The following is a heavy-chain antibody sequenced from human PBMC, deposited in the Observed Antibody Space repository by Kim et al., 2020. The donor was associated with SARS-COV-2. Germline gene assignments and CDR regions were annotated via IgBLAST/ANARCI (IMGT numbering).Heavy chain of an antibody. CDR3: ARAWGVPDHYCRFVL. CDR2: ITDTGNVQ. CDR1: GFTFSAYW. V-gene: IGHV3-74*01. J-gene: IGHJ2*01. D-gene: IGHD3-16*01. Sequence: GGSLRLSCTASGFTFSAYWMHWVRQAPGKGLVWVSRITDTGNVQSYADSVKGRFTSSRDNAKNTLYLQMNSLRAEDTAVYYCARAWGVPDHYCRFVLWGGGTRVTVS.